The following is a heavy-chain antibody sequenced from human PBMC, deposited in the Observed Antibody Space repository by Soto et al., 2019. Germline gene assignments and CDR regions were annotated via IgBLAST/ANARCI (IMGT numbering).Heavy chain of an antibody. CDR2: ISAYNGNT. CDR3: ARDDLVTIWSVPFDY. J-gene: IGHJ4*02. CDR1: GYTFTSYG. V-gene: IGHV1-18*01. Sequence: QVQLVQSGAEVKKPGASVKVSCKASGYTFTSYGISWVRQAPGQGLEWMGWISAYNGNTNYAQKLQGRVTMTTDTSTSTAYMELWSLRSDDTAVYYCARDDLVTIWSVPFDYWGQGTLVTVSS. D-gene: IGHD5-12*01.